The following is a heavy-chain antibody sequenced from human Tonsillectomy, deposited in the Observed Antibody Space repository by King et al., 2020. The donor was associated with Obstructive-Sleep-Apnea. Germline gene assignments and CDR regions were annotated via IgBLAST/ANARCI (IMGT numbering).Heavy chain of an antibody. CDR3: AGFGEGPPYYFDY. Sequence: QLQESGPGLVKPSETLSLTCTVSGGSISSFYWSWIRQPPGKGLEWIGYIYYSGSTNYNPSLKSRVTISVDTSKNHFSLKLSSVTAADTAVYYWAGFGEGPPYYFDYWGQGTLVTVSS. D-gene: IGHD3-10*01. V-gene: IGHV4-59*01. CDR2: IYYSGST. J-gene: IGHJ4*02. CDR1: GGSISSFY.